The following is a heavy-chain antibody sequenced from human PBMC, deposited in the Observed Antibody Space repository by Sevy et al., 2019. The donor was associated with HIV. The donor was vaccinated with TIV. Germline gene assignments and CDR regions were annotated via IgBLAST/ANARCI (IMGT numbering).Heavy chain of an antibody. CDR3: ARRNGYSYGPDFDY. J-gene: IGHJ4*02. CDR2: IIPIFGTA. Sequence: ASVKVSCKASGGTFSSYAISWVRQAPGQGLEWVGGIIPIFGTANYAQKFQGRVTITADKSTSTAYMELSSLRSEDTAVYYCARRNGYSYGPDFDYWGQGTLVTVSS. V-gene: IGHV1-69*06. CDR1: GGTFSSYA. D-gene: IGHD5-18*01.